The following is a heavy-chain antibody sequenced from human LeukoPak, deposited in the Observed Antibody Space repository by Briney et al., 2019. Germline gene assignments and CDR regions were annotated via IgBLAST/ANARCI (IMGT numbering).Heavy chain of an antibody. CDR3: AKEVRDPYSSSWYLMNYYYGMDV. V-gene: IGHV3-23*01. CDR1: GFTFSSYA. J-gene: IGHJ6*02. D-gene: IGHD6-13*01. CDR2: ISGSGGST. Sequence: GGSLRLPCAASGFTFSSYAMSWVRQAPGKGLEWVSAISGSGGSTYYADSVKGRFTISRDNSKNTLYLQMNSLRAEDTAVYYCAKEVRDPYSSSWYLMNYYYGMDVWGQGTTVTVSS.